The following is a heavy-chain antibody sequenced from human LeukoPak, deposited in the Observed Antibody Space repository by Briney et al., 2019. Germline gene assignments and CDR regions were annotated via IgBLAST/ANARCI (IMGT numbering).Heavy chain of an antibody. CDR2: ISSSSSTI. CDR3: ARDGDYYDSSGYYTDAFDI. J-gene: IGHJ3*02. V-gene: IGHV3-48*04. CDR1: GFIFSSYG. D-gene: IGHD3-22*01. Sequence: RGSLRLSCAAAGFIFSSYGMHWVRQAEGRGRGWVSYISSSSSTIYYRSVVKGRFTISRDNAKNSLYLQMNSLRAEDTAVYYCARDGDYYDSSGYYTDAFDIWGQGTMVTVSS.